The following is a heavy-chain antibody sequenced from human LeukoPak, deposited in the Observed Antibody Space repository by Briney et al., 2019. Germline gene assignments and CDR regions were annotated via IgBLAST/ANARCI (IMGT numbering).Heavy chain of an antibody. CDR3: AIRIAESGEGFDY. CDR2: IYYSGST. Sequence: SETLSLTCTVSGGSISSGGYYWSWIRQPPGKGLDWIGDIYYSGSTKYNPSLKSRVTISVDMSDNQFSLKLSSVPAADTAVYYCAIRIAESGEGFDYWGQGTLVTVSS. D-gene: IGHD6-13*01. CDR1: GGSISSGGYY. V-gene: IGHV4-61*08. J-gene: IGHJ4*02.